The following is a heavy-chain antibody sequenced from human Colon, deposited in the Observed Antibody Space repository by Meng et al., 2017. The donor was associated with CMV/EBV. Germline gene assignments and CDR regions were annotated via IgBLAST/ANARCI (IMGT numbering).Heavy chain of an antibody. J-gene: IGHJ6*02. Sequence: ASVKVSCKASGYTFTKYAITWVRQAPGQGLEWMGRISTHNGDTDSAQKFQERVTMTTDTATSTAYMELRSLRSEDTAVYYCAKDAGYCSSTSCSKGRYYGMDVWGQGTTVTVSS. V-gene: IGHV1-18*01. D-gene: IGHD2-2*01. CDR1: GYTFTKYA. CDR2: ISTHNGDT. CDR3: AKDAGYCSSTSCSKGRYYGMDV.